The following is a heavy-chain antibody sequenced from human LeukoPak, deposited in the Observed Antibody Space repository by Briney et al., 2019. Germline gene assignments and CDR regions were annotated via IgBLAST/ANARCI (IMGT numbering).Heavy chain of an antibody. Sequence: GESLKISCKGSGYTFTTYWIGWVRQMPGKGLEWMGIIYPGDSDSRYNPSFQGQVTISADKSINTAYLQWSSLKASDTAIYYCARHDKAKYSSSPFDIWGQGTMVTVSS. CDR1: GYTFTTYW. J-gene: IGHJ3*02. V-gene: IGHV5-51*01. D-gene: IGHD6-13*01. CDR2: IYPGDSDS. CDR3: ARHDKAKYSSSPFDI.